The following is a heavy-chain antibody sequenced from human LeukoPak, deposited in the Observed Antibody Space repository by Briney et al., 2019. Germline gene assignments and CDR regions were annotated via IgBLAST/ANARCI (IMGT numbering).Heavy chain of an antibody. CDR3: ARDFYDILTGYYDY. CDR2: INPNRGGT. V-gene: IGHV1-2*02. D-gene: IGHD3-9*01. CDR1: GYTFTGYY. Sequence: EASVKVSCKASGYTFTGYYMHWVREAPGQRVGWMGWINPNRGGTDYAQKFQGGVTMTRDTSISTAYMELSRLRSDDTAVYYCARDFYDILTGYYDYWGQGTLVTVSS. J-gene: IGHJ4*02.